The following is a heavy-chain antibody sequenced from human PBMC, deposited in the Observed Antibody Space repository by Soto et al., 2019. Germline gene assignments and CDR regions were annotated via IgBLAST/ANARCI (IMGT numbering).Heavy chain of an antibody. CDR2: INAGNGDT. J-gene: IGHJ4*02. CDR3: ARPSSSWSFDY. D-gene: IGHD6-13*01. V-gene: IGHV1-3*01. Sequence: QVQLVQSGAEVKEPGASVKVSCKASGYTFTTWPMHWVRQAPGQRLEWMGWINAGNGDTKYSQKFQGRVTITRDTAASTAYMELSSLRSEDTAVYYCARPSSSWSFDYWAQGTLVTVSS. CDR1: GYTFTTWP.